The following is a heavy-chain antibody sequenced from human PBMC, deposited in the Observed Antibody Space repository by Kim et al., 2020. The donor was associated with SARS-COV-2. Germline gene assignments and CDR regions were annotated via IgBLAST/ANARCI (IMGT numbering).Heavy chain of an antibody. CDR3: ARHYGSGSLMPVIYGMDV. Sequence: GESLKISCKGSGYSFTSYWISWVRQMPGKGLERMGRIDPSDSFTNYSPSFQGHVTISADKSISTAYLQWSSLKASDTAMYYCARHYGSGSLMPVIYGMDVWGQGTTVTVSS. CDR1: GYSFTSYW. D-gene: IGHD3-10*01. V-gene: IGHV5-10-1*01. J-gene: IGHJ6*02. CDR2: IDPSDSFT.